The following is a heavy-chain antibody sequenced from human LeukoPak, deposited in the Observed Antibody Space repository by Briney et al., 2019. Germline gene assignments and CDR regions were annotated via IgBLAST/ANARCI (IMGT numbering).Heavy chain of an antibody. D-gene: IGHD3-9*01. J-gene: IGHJ4*02. CDR1: GGTFSSYV. Sequence: ASVKVSCKASGGTFSSYVISWVRQAPGQGLEWMGIINPSGGSTSYAQKFQGRVTMTRDTSTSTVYMELSSLRSEDTAVYYCAREEPDWSFDYWGQGTLVTVSS. CDR3: AREEPDWSFDY. CDR2: INPSGGST. V-gene: IGHV1-46*01.